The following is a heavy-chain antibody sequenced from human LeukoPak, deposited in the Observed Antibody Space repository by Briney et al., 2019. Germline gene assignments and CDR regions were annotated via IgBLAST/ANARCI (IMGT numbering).Heavy chain of an antibody. CDR1: GFPFSRLP. Sequence: PGGPLRLPCAASGFPFSRLPMSGVPGARGRGVEGVSAFSGSGGSTYYADSVKGRFTISRDNSKNTLYLQMNSLRAEDTAVYYCAKSSLYGDFPNDYWGQGTLVTVSS. V-gene: IGHV3-23*01. CDR2: FSGSGGST. J-gene: IGHJ4*02. CDR3: AKSSLYGDFPNDY. D-gene: IGHD4-17*01.